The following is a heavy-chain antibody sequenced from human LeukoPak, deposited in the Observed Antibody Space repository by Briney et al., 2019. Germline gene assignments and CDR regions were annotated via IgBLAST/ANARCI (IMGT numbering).Heavy chain of an antibody. J-gene: IGHJ4*02. Sequence: PSETLSLTCTVSGGSISNTDYYWAWIRQPPGKGLEWIGSVYYRGSAYYNPSLRGRVTVSVDTTKDQFSLKLSSVTAADSAVYYCSRQRTLLSFGVFNFDYWGQGTLVTVSS. CDR2: VYYRGSA. CDR3: SRQRTLLSFGVFNFDY. V-gene: IGHV4-39*01. D-gene: IGHD3-10*01. CDR1: GGSISNTDYY.